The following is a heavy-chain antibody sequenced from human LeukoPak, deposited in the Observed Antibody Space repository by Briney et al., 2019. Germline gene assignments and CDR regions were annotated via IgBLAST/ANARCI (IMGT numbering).Heavy chain of an antibody. CDR3: ARASPRSYDSSA. Sequence: GWALRLSCAGSGFIFSSYLLHWVRPARGKGLVWVSRINSAGSSTSYGDSVKARLTISRDNPKNTLYLQMNSLTAEDTTVYDCARASPRSYDSSAWGQGTLVTVSS. V-gene: IGHV3-74*01. CDR2: INSAGSST. D-gene: IGHD3-22*01. J-gene: IGHJ5*02. CDR1: GFIFSSYL.